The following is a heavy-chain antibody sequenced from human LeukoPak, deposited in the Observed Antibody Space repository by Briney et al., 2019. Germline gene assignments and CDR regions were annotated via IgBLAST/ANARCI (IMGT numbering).Heavy chain of an antibody. V-gene: IGHV3-23*01. CDR2: ISGSGGST. D-gene: IGHD6-19*01. CDR3: AKGVAGLLPNFDY. Sequence: GGSLRLSCAAPGFTFSSYAMSSVRQAPGKGLEWVSGISGSGGSTYYADSVKGRFTISRDNSKKTLHLQMNSLRAEDTAVYYCAKGVAGLLPNFDYWGQGTLVTVSS. CDR1: GFTFSSYA. J-gene: IGHJ4*02.